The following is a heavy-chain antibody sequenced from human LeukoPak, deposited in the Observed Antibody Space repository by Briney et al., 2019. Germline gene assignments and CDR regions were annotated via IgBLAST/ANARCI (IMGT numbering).Heavy chain of an antibody. CDR3: AKLISSSWYLSYFDY. V-gene: IGHV3-23*01. CDR1: GFTFSSYA. CDR2: ISGSGGST. D-gene: IGHD6-13*01. Sequence: GGSLRLSCAASGFTFSSYAMSWVRQAPGKGLEWVSAISGSGGSTYYADSVKGRFTISRDNSKNTLYLQMNSLRAEDTAVYYCAKLISSSWYLSYFDYWGQGTLVTVSS. J-gene: IGHJ4*02.